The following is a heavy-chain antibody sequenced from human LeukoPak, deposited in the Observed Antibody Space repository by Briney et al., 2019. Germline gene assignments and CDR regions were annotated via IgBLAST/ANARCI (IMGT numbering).Heavy chain of an antibody. CDR2: ISPDGSAE. D-gene: IGHD4-11*01. Sequence: PGGSLRLSCVASGFAFSSYWMSWVRQAPGKGLELVANISPDGSAEDYVDSVRGRFAISRDNAKRSLYLQMNSLSPEDTAVYYCANQAYSQFDNWGQGTLVSVSS. J-gene: IGHJ4*02. CDR1: GFAFSSYW. V-gene: IGHV3-7*01. CDR3: ANQAYSQFDN.